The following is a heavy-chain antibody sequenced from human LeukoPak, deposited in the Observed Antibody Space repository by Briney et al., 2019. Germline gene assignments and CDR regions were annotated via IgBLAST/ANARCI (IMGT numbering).Heavy chain of an antibody. J-gene: IGHJ2*01. D-gene: IGHD6-13*01. V-gene: IGHV4-39*07. Sequence: SETLSLTCTVSGGSISNSGYYWGWIRQPPGQGLEWIGNIFYNGNTYYSPSLKSRVAISVDTSKNQFSLKLSSVTAADTAVYYCARVYYSSSYDYWYFDLWGRGTLVTVSS. CDR2: IFYNGNT. CDR3: ARVYYSSSYDYWYFDL. CDR1: GGSISNSGYY.